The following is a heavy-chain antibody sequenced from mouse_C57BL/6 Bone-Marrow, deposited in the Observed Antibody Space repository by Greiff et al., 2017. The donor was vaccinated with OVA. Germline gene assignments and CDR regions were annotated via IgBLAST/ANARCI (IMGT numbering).Heavy chain of an antibody. CDR3: AREEGIYDGYYGDAMDY. V-gene: IGHV5-16*01. J-gene: IGHJ4*01. D-gene: IGHD2-3*01. Sequence: EVQVVESAGGLVQPGSSMKLSCTASGFTFSDYYMAWVRQVPEKGLEWVANINYDGSSTYYLDSLKSRFIISRDNAKNILYLQMSSLKSEDTATYYCAREEGIYDGYYGDAMDYWGQGTSVTVSS. CDR1: GFTFSDYY. CDR2: INYDGSST.